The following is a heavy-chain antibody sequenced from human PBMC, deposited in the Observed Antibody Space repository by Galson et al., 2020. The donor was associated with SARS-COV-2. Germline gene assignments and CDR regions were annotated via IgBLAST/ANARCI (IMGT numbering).Heavy chain of an antibody. J-gene: IGHJ3*02. CDR2: IRNDGRDK. Sequence: GGSLRLSCAASGFTFSRNGMHWVRQAPGKGLEWVAFIRNDGRDKYFADSVKGRFTMSRDNYKNSLYLQMNSLRAEDTAVYCCEGDYGSGSYAFDIWGQGTMVTVSS. D-gene: IGHD3-10*01. CDR1: GFTFSRNG. V-gene: IGHV3-30*02. CDR3: EGDYGSGSYAFDI.